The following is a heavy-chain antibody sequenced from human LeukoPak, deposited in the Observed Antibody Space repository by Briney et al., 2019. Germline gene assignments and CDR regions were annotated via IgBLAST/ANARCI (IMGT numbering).Heavy chain of an antibody. J-gene: IGHJ4*02. V-gene: IGHV4-4*07. CDR1: GGSISSYY. CDR3: ARGYTVVTPFDY. D-gene: IGHD4-23*01. CDR2: IYTSGST. Sequence: SETLSLTCTVSGGSISSYYWSWIRQPAGKGLEWIGRIYTSGSTNCNPSLKSRVTMSVDTSKNQFSLKLSSVTAADTAVYYCARGYTVVTPFDYWGQGTLVTVSS.